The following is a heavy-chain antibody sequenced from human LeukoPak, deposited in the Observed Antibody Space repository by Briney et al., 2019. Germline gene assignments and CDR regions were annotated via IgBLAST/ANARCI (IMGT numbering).Heavy chain of an antibody. J-gene: IGHJ4*02. CDR3: AARPAGYSSSWYGNGDY. CDR1: GFTFSSYS. CDR2: ISSSSSTI. Sequence: PGGSLRLSCAASGFTFSSYSMNWVRQAPGKGLEWVSYISSSSSTIYYADSVKGRFTISRDNAKNSLYLQMNSLRAEDTAVYYCAARPAGYSSSWYGNGDYWGQGTLVTVSS. D-gene: IGHD6-13*01. V-gene: IGHV3-48*01.